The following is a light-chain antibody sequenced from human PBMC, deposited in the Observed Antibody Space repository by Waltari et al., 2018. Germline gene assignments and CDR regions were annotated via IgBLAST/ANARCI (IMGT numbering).Light chain of an antibody. CDR2: DSS. Sequence: DIQMTQSPSTLSASVGDRVTITCRASQSISAWLAWYQLWPGKAPKPLISDSSILERGFPSRFSGSGSGTEFTLTINSLQPDDFATYYCHQYTNFPLTFGGGTTVEIK. J-gene: IGKJ4*01. CDR3: HQYTNFPLT. CDR1: QSISAW. V-gene: IGKV1-5*01.